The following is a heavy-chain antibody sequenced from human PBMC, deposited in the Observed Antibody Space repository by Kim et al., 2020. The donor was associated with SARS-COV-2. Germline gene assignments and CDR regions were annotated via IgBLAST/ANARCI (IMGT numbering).Heavy chain of an antibody. D-gene: IGHD2-2*01. V-gene: IGHV3-48*03. Sequence: GGSLRLSCAASGFTFSSYEMNWVRQAPGKGLEWVSYISSSGSTIYYADSVKGRFTISRDNAKNSLYLQMNSLRAEDTAVYYCARTDIVVVPILDYWGQGTLVTVSS. CDR1: GFTFSSYE. J-gene: IGHJ4*02. CDR2: ISSSGSTI. CDR3: ARTDIVVVPILDY.